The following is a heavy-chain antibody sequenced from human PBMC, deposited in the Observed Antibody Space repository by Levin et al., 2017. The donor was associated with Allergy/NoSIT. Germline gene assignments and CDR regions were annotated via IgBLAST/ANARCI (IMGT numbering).Heavy chain of an antibody. J-gene: IGHJ6*03. CDR1: GSSFSSYS. CDR3: ARFRASGTTTEYSDYYMDV. Sequence: GESLKISCAASGSSFSSYSMVWVRQAPGTGLEWVSSIRSGSDNIFYADSVKGRFTITRDNPKNSLYLQMDSLGAEDTAVYYCARFRASGTTTEYSDYYMDVWGKGTTVTVSS. CDR2: IRSGSDNI. V-gene: IGHV3-21*01. D-gene: IGHD3-10*01.